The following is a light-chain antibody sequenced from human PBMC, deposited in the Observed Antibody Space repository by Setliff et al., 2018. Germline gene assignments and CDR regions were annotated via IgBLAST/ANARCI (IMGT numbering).Light chain of an antibody. V-gene: IGLV1-47*01. CDR2: RNN. CDR3: AAWDDSLSGYV. Sequence: RVTISCSGSSSNIGSNYVYWYQQLPGTAPKLLIYRNNQRPSGVPDRFSGSKSGTSASLAISGLRSEDEADYYCAAWDDSLSGYVFGTGTK. CDR1: SSNIGSNY. J-gene: IGLJ1*01.